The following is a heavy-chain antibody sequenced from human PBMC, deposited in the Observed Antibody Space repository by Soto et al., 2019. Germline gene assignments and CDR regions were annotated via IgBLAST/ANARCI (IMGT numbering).Heavy chain of an antibody. J-gene: IGHJ3*02. CDR2: IYPGDSDT. D-gene: IGHD7-27*01. V-gene: IGHV5-51*01. Sequence: SLKISCKCSGYSFTSYWIGWVRQMPGKGLEWMGIIYPGDSDTRYSPSFQGQVTISADKSISTAYLQWSSLKASDTAMYYCARLQLGLRDAFDIWGQGTMVTVSS. CDR3: ARLQLGLRDAFDI. CDR1: GYSFTSYW.